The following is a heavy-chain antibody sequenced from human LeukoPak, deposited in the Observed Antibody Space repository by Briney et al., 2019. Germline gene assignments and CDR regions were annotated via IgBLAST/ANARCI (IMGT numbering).Heavy chain of an antibody. J-gene: IGHJ4*02. D-gene: IGHD3-22*01. CDR3: ARDVSSGTFDY. Sequence: GGSLRLSCAASGFTVSSNYMSWVRRAPGKGLEWVSVIYSGGSTYYADSVKGRFTISRDNSKNTLYLQMNSLRAEDTAVYYCARDVSSGTFDYWGQGTLVTVSS. CDR2: IYSGGST. V-gene: IGHV3-66*02. CDR1: GFTVSSNY.